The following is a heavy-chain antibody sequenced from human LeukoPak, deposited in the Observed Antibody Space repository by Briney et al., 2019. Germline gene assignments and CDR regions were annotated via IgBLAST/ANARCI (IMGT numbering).Heavy chain of an antibody. Sequence: PSETLSLTCSVYGGSFSGHYWSWIRQPPGKGLEWIGEINHSGSTNYNPSLKSRVAIPIDASKNQFSLKLRYVTAADTAVYYCTRGPLWVKERLFDPWGQGTLVTVSS. CDR1: GGSFSGHY. V-gene: IGHV4-34*01. CDR2: INHSGST. D-gene: IGHD3-16*01. CDR3: TRGPLWVKERLFDP. J-gene: IGHJ5*02.